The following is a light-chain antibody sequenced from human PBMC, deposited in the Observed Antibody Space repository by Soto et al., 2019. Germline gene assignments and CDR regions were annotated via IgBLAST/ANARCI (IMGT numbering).Light chain of an antibody. CDR2: GAS. CDR1: QSVSSN. J-gene: IGKJ3*01. CDR3: LQRSIGFT. Sequence: EIVMTQSPATLSVSPGERATLSCRASQSVSSNLAWYQQKPGQAPRPLIYGASKRAPGVSARFSGSGSGTDFTLTISSLEPEDFAVYHCLQRSIGFTFGPGTRWIS. V-gene: IGKV3-11*01.